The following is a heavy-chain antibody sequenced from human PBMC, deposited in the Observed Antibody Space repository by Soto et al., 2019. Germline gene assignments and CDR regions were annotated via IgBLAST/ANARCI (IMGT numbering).Heavy chain of an antibody. J-gene: IGHJ4*02. CDR1: GYIFSNFY. V-gene: IGHV1-46*01. D-gene: IGHD4-17*01. CDR2: INPNTGGT. Sequence: QVSLVQSGAEVKKPGASVNVSCKAFGYIFSNFYIHWVRQAPGQGLGWMGIINPNTGGTSYPQKFQGRVTLTRDTSTSTVHMEMSSLTSEDTAVYYCARDKVYGDNSFDFWGQGTLVTVSS. CDR3: ARDKVYGDNSFDF.